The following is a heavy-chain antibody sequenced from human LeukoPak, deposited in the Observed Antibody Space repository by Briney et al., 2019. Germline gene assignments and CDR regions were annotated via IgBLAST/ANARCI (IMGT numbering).Heavy chain of an antibody. D-gene: IGHD2-2*01. CDR3: AKQLYQLLNNWFDP. J-gene: IGHJ5*02. V-gene: IGHV3-23*01. Sequence: GGSLRLSCAASGFTFSSYAMSWVRQAPGKGLEWVSAISGSGGSTYYADSVKGRFTISRDNSKNTLYLQMNSLRAEDTAVYYCAKQLYQLLNNWFDPWAREPWSPSPQ. CDR2: ISGSGGST. CDR1: GFTFSSYA.